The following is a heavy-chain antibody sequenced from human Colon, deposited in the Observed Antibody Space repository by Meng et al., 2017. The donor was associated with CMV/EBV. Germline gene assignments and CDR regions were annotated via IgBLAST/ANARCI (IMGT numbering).Heavy chain of an antibody. D-gene: IGHD6-19*01. CDR1: GGYISSGDNP. V-gene: IGHV4-30-2*01. J-gene: IGHJ4*02. Sequence: SGGYISSGDNPWTWIRQPPGKGLEWIGYIYYSGSSYYNPSLKSRVSISIDGSKNQFSLNLNSVTDADTAVYFCGRVAVAGTRTDVDYWGQGTLVTVSS. CDR3: GRVAVAGTRTDVDY. CDR2: IYYSGSS.